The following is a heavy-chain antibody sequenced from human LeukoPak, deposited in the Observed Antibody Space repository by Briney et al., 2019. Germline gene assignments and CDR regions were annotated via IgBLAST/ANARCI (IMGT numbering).Heavy chain of an antibody. V-gene: IGHV4-4*02. CDR3: ARANYEGVFDY. J-gene: IGHJ4*02. CDR2: VYHSGST. CDR1: GGSISSNNW. Sequence: PSETLSLTCAVSGGSISSNNWWSWVRQPPGKGLEWIGEVYHSGSTNYNPSLQSRVTISVDKSKNQFSLKLNSLTAADTAVYYCARANYEGVFDYWGQGTLVAVSS. D-gene: IGHD1-7*01.